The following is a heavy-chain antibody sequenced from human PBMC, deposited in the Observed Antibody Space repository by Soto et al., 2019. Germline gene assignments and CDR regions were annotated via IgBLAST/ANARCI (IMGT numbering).Heavy chain of an antibody. J-gene: IGHJ1*01. CDR1: GFTFSSYA. V-gene: IGHV3-30-3*01. Sequence: QVQLVESGGGVVQPGRSLRLSCAASGFTFSSYAMHWVRQAPGKGLEWVAVISYDGSNKYYADSVKGRFTISRDKSKNPLYLQMNSLRAEDTAVYYCAIGITDSSLGYFQHWGQGTLFTVSS. CDR2: ISYDGSNK. CDR3: AIGITDSSLGYFQH. D-gene: IGHD3-22*01.